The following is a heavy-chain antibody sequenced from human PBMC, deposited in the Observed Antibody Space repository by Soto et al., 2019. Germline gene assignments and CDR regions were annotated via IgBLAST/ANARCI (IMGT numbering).Heavy chain of an antibody. CDR3: ARDRGYSYGTYYCDS. D-gene: IGHD5-18*01. CDR2: IYYSGNT. V-gene: IGHV4-30-4*01. CDR1: GGSISVVDYY. Sequence: SETLSLTFNVSGGSISVVDYYWSWIRQPPGKGLEWIGYIYYSGNTYYSPSLKSRVAISVDTSKNQFSLTVNSVTAADTAVYYCARDRGYSYGTYYCDSWGQGTLVTVS. J-gene: IGHJ4*02.